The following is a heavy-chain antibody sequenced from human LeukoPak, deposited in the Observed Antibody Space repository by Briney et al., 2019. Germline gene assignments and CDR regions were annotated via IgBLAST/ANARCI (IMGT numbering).Heavy chain of an antibody. CDR1: GGPFSSYT. CDR3: AREGAVVTVGGDTFYYMDV. V-gene: IGHV1-69*13. Sequence: GASVKVSCTTSGGPFSSYTIHWVRHAPGQGLEWVGGVIPIFGTPNYAQKFQGRLTISSDEFTTTVHMELSSLRSEDTAVYFCAREGAVVTVGGDTFYYMDVWGQGTTVTVSS. D-gene: IGHD2-21*02. J-gene: IGHJ6*03. CDR2: VIPIFGTP.